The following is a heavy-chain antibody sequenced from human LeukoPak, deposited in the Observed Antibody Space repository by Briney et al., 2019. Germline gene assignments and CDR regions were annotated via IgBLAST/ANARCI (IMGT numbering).Heavy chain of an antibody. CDR1: GYTFTIYG. J-gene: IGHJ6*02. CDR3: ARTAYCSSTSCYFRWAYYYGMDV. Sequence: ASVTVSFTASGYTFTIYGISWVRQAPGQGLEWMGWISAYNGNTNYAQKLQGRVTMTTDTSTSTAYMELRSLRSDDTAVYYCARTAYCSSTSCYFRWAYYYGMDVWGQGTTVTVSS. V-gene: IGHV1-18*01. D-gene: IGHD2-2*01. CDR2: ISAYNGNT.